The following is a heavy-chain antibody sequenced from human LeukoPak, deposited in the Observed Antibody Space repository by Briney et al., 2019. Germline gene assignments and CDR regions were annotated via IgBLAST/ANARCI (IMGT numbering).Heavy chain of an antibody. CDR2: IKQDGSEK. D-gene: IGHD6-19*01. CDR1: GFTFSGYW. Sequence: GGSLRLSCVASGFTFSGYWMRWVRQAPGKGLEWVANIKQDGSEKYYVDSVKGRFTISRDNAKNSLYLQMNSLRAEDTAVYYCARSIAVAGTSDYWGQGTLVTVSS. V-gene: IGHV3-7*01. CDR3: ARSIAVAGTSDY. J-gene: IGHJ4*02.